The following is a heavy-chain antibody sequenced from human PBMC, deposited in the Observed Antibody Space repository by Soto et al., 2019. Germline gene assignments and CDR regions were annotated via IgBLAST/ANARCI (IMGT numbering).Heavy chain of an antibody. CDR2: IIPIFGTA. CDR1: GGPFISCA. J-gene: IGHJ4*02. D-gene: IGHD6-13*01. CDR3: ARDAEPYTYSSWYCPVH. V-gene: IGHV1-69*01. Sequence: SVKVSCKASGGPFISCAIVWVRRAPGHGLEWMGGIIPIFGTANYAQKFQGRVTITADESTSTAYMELSSLRSEDTAVYYCARDAEPYTYSSWYCPVHWGQGTLVTVSS.